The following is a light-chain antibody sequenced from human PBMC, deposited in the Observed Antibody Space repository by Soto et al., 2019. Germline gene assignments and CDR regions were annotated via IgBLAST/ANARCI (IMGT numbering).Light chain of an antibody. CDR1: NIGSKS. J-gene: IGLJ2*01. CDR3: QVWDSSSDHGV. CDR2: DDS. V-gene: IGLV3-21*02. Sequence: SYELTQPPSVSVAPGQTARITCGGTNIGSKSVHWYQQKPRQAPVLVVYDDSVRPSGIPERFSGSNSGNTATLTISRVEAGDEADYYCQVWDSSSDHGVFGGGTKLTVL.